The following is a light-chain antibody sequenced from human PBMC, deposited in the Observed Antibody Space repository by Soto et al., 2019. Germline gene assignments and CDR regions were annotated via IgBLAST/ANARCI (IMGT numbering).Light chain of an antibody. CDR1: QSVSSSY. Sequence: EIVVTQSPGTLSLSPGERATLSCRASQSVSSSYLAWYQQKPGQAPRLLINGVSGRATGIPDRFSGSGSGTDFTLTISRLEPEDFAVYYCQQYGSSVMYTFGQGTKVEIK. CDR3: QQYGSSVMYT. J-gene: IGKJ2*01. V-gene: IGKV3-20*01. CDR2: GVS.